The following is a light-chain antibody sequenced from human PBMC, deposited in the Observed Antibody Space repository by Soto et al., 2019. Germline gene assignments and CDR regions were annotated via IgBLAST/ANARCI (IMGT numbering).Light chain of an antibody. V-gene: IGKV1-27*01. CDR2: AAS. J-gene: IGKJ4*01. Sequence: DVRMTQSPSSLSASIGDRVAITCRASQDINNFLAWYQQKPGKAPNLLIYAASTLQSGVPSRFSGSVSGTDFTLTITGLQPEDIASYYCQKYDSVPLIFVGGTKVEIK. CDR1: QDINNF. CDR3: QKYDSVPLI.